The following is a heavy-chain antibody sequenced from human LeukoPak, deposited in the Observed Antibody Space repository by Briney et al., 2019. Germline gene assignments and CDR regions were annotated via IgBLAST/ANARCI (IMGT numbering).Heavy chain of an antibody. D-gene: IGHD3-10*01. J-gene: IGHJ4*02. V-gene: IGHV4-34*01. CDR2: INHSGST. Sequence: SETLSLTCAVYGGSFSGYYWSWIRQPPGKGLEWIGEINHSGSTNYNPPLKSRVTISVDTSKNQFSLKLSSVTAADTAVYYCARGPSRRYYGSGSYYYFDYWGQGTLVTVSS. CDR3: ARGPSRRYYGSGSYYYFDY. CDR1: GGSFSGYY.